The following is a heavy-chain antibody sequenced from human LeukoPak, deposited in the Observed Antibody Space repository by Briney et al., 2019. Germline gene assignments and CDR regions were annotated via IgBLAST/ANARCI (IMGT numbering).Heavy chain of an antibody. CDR1: GYTFTSYG. V-gene: IGHV1-18*01. CDR3: AREGYDILTGPYYYYGMDV. D-gene: IGHD3-9*01. J-gene: IGHJ6*02. CDR2: ISAYNGNT. Sequence: ASVKVSCKASGYTFTSYGISWVRQAPGQGLEWMGWISAYNGNTNYAQKLQGRVTRTTDTSTSTAYMELRSLRSDDTAVYYCAREGYDILTGPYYYYGMDVWGQGTTVTVSS.